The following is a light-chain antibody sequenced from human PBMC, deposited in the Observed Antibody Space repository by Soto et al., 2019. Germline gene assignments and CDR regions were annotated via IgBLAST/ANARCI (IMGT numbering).Light chain of an antibody. CDR2: GAS. V-gene: IGKV3-15*01. CDR3: QQYNNWWT. Sequence: EIVMTQSPATLSVSPGERATLSCRASQSVSTNLAWYQKKPGQAPRRLIYGASTRATGIPASFSGSGSGTEFTLTISSLQSEDFAFYYCQQYNNWWTFGQGPRVDIK. J-gene: IGKJ1*01. CDR1: QSVSTN.